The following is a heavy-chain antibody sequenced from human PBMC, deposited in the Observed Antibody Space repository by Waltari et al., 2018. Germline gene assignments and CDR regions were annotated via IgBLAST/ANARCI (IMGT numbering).Heavy chain of an antibody. V-gene: IGHV1-3*01. CDR1: GYSFPRSD. D-gene: IGHD2-2*01. CDR2: INPATGET. Sequence: QVQLVQSGAEVKQPGASVQLSCKASGYSFPRSDIQWVRPAPGQGLEWVGRINPATGETKYSQTLQGRITISEDTSAATAYLFLSSLTSADTAIYYCARGYASPFFDLWGQGTKVTVSS. J-gene: IGHJ3*01. CDR3: ARGYASPFFDL.